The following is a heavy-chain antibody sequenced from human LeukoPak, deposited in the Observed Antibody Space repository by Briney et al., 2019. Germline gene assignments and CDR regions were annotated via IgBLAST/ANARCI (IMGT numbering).Heavy chain of an antibody. CDR1: GFSFSIYY. CDR2: INSDATET. Sequence: PGGSLRLSCAASGFSFSIYYMHWVRQAPGKGLVWVSRINSDATETVYADSVRGRFTISRDNAKNTLYLQMNSLRGEDTAVYYCVLYGLGIPRWGQGTLVTVSS. CDR3: VLYGLGIPR. J-gene: IGHJ4*02. D-gene: IGHD3-10*01. V-gene: IGHV3-74*01.